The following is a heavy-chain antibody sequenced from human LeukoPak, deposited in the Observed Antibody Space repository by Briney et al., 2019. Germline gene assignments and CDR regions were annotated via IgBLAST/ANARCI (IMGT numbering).Heavy chain of an antibody. Sequence: GEALQISSKGSGYRFTSYWIGWVRPMPGKGLAWMGIIYPGDSDTRYSPSFQGQVTISADKSISTAYLQWSSLKASDTAMYYCASTTGTTGWYYFDYWGQGTLVTVSS. V-gene: IGHV5-51*01. CDR3: ASTTGTTGWYYFDY. J-gene: IGHJ4*02. CDR1: GYRFTSYW. CDR2: IYPGDSDT. D-gene: IGHD1-1*01.